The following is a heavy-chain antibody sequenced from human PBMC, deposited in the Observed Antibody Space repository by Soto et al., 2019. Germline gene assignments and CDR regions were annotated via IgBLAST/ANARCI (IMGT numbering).Heavy chain of an antibody. CDR2: LYYSGST. CDR3: ARSYGSGRQPPAFNFDS. CDR1: GGSISSSSYY. D-gene: IGHD3-10*01. J-gene: IGHJ4*02. V-gene: IGHV4-39*01. Sequence: PSETLSLTCTVSGGSISSSSYYWGWIRQPPGKGLEWIGSLYYSGSTYYNPSLKSRVTISVDTSKNQFSLKLSSVTAADTAVYYCARSYGSGRQPPAFNFDSWGQGTLVTVS.